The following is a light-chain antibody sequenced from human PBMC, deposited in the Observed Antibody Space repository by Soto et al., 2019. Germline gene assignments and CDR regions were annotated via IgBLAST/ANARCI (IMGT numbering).Light chain of an antibody. CDR1: QSLLHSNGYNY. V-gene: IGKV2-28*01. CDR3: LQALQTPWT. J-gene: IGKJ1*01. CDR2: LGS. Sequence: DIVITQSPLSMHVTRAYKGYTSCRSIQSLLHSNGYNYLYWYLQKPGQSPQLLIYLGSNRASGVPDRFSGSGSGTDFTLKISRVEAEDVGVYSCLQALQTPWTFGQGTKVDIK.